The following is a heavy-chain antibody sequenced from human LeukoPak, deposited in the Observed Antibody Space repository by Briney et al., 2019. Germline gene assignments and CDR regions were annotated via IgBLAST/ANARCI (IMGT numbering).Heavy chain of an antibody. CDR2: MNPNSGNT. CDR1: GYTFTSYD. D-gene: IGHD3-10*01. V-gene: IGHV1-8*03. CDR3: AILGESQGGASGPIDY. Sequence: ASVKVSCKASGYTFTSYDINWVRQATGQGLEWMGWMNPNSGNTGYAQKFQGRVTITRNTSISTAYMELSSLRSEDTAVYYCAILGESQGGASGPIDYWGQGTLVTVSS. J-gene: IGHJ4*02.